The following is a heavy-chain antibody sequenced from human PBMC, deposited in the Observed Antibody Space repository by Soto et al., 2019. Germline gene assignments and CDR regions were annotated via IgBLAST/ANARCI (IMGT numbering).Heavy chain of an antibody. CDR3: ARYIIPGPNWFAP. V-gene: IGHV1-8*01. CDR1: GYTFSDYD. Sequence: AASVKVSCKASGYTFSDYDINWVRQAAGQGLEWLGWVNPYSGNTGSAQKFQGRVTMTKDKSTSTAYMELRSLRSDDTAVYHCARYIIPGPNWFAPWGQGTLVTVSS. CDR2: VNPYSGNT. D-gene: IGHD3-10*01. J-gene: IGHJ5*02.